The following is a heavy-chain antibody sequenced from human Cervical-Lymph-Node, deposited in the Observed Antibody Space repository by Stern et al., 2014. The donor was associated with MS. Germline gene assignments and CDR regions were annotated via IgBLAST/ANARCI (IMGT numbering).Heavy chain of an antibody. V-gene: IGHV1-69*01. D-gene: IGHD4-17*01. CDR1: GGTFSNYA. CDR2: IVPLFGKP. CDR3: ASPLTATSVPFGYYGMDV. J-gene: IGHJ6*02. Sequence: QVQLVQSGAEVKNPASSVKVSCKASGGTFSNYATSWVRQAPGQGLEWMGGIVPLFGKPNYAQKFQGRVTITADESTSTAYMDLSSLRSEDTAVYYCASPLTATSVPFGYYGMDVWGQGTTVTVS.